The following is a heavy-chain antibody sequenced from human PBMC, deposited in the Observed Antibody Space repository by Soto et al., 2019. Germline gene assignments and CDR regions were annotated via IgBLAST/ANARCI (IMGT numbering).Heavy chain of an antibody. Sequence: ASVKVSCKDSGYILINYGITWVRQAPGQGLEWMGWINTVNGNTHYSQKFQGRVTITRDSSASTVYMELSSLKSEDAAFYYCASGRGSMFDPWGQGTLVTVSS. D-gene: IGHD3-16*01. CDR1: GYILINYG. J-gene: IGHJ5*02. CDR3: ASGRGSMFDP. V-gene: IGHV1-3*04. CDR2: INTVNGNT.